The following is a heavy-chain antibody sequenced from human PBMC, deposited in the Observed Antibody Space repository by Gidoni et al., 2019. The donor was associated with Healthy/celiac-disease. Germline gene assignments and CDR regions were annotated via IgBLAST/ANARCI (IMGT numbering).Heavy chain of an antibody. CDR1: GFTFSSYS. CDR2: ISSSSSYI. V-gene: IGHV3-21*01. J-gene: IGHJ6*02. Sequence: EVQLVESGGGLVKPGGSLRLSCAASGFTFSSYSMNWVRQAPGKGLEWVSSISSSSSYIYYADSVKGRFTISRDNAKNSLYLQMNSLRAEDTAVYYCARADGPPSGWAYYYYYYGMDVWGQGTTVTVSS. D-gene: IGHD6-19*01. CDR3: ARADGPPSGWAYYYYYYGMDV.